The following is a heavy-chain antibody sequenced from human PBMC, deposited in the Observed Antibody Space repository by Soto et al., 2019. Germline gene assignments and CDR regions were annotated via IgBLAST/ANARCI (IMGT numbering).Heavy chain of an antibody. D-gene: IGHD3-9*01. J-gene: IGHJ3*02. Sequence: PGESLKISCKGSGYSFTSYWIGWVRQMPGKGLEWMGIICPGDSDTRYSPSFQGQVTISADKSISTAYLQWSSLKASDTAMYYCARHSYDILTGPRATGAFDIWGQGTMVTVSS. CDR1: GYSFTSYW. CDR2: ICPGDSDT. V-gene: IGHV5-51*01. CDR3: ARHSYDILTGPRATGAFDI.